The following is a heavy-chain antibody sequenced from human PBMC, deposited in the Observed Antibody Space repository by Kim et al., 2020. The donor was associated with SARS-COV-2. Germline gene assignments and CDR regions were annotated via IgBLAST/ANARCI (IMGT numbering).Heavy chain of an antibody. V-gene: IGHV3-48*03. D-gene: IGHD5-12*01. CDR1: GFSFSSFE. Sequence: GGSLRLSCAAFGFSFSSFEMNWVRQAPGRGLEWISYISNTGYTKNYADSVKGRFTVSRDNAKNSVFLEMSSLRADDTGLYYCVRRDGYNYGDYWGQGTPVTVAS. CDR3: VRRDGYNYGDY. CDR2: ISNTGYTK. J-gene: IGHJ4*02.